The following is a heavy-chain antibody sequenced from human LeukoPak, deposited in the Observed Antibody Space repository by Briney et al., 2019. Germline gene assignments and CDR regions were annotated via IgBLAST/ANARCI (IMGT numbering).Heavy chain of an antibody. CDR3: ARDPADNNWYNFDS. Sequence: PSETLSLTCTVSGGSLSGHHWNWIRQPPGQGLESVANIHGSGSTNYNPSLKSRVTISLDTSKKQFSLNLRSVTAADTAVYYCARDPADNNWYNFDSWGQGTLVTVSS. CDR1: GGSLSGHH. D-gene: IGHD1-1*01. J-gene: IGHJ4*02. V-gene: IGHV4-59*11. CDR2: IHGSGST.